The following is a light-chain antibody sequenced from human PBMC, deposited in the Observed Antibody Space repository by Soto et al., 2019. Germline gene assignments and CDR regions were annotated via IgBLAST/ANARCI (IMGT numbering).Light chain of an antibody. Sequence: SALTQPASVSGSPGQSITISCTGTSSDVGGYNYVSWYQQHPGKPPKLIIYEVSERPSGVPDRFSGSKSGDTASLTVSGFQAEDEADYYCSSYAGSNNFCVFGTGTKVNAL. J-gene: IGLJ1*01. V-gene: IGLV2-8*01. CDR1: SSDVGGYNY. CDR2: EVS. CDR3: SSYAGSNNFCV.